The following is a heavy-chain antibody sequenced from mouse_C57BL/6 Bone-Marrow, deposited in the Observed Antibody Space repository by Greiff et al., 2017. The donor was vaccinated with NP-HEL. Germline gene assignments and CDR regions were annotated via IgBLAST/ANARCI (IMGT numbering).Heavy chain of an antibody. D-gene: IGHD5-5*01. V-gene: IGHV1-55*01. CDR1: GYTFTSYW. J-gene: IGHJ1*03. Sequence: QVQLQQPGAELVKPGASVKMSCKASGYTFTSYWITWVKQRPGQGLEWIGDIYPGSGSTNYNEKFKSKATLTVDTSSSTAYMQLSSLTSEDSAVYYCARDLPSYGYFDVWGTGTTVTVSS. CDR2: IYPGSGST. CDR3: ARDLPSYGYFDV.